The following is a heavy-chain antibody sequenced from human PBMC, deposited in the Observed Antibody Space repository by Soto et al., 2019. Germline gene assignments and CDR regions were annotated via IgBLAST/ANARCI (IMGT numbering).Heavy chain of an antibody. J-gene: IGHJ6*01. CDR2: LMPIFRTP. D-gene: IGHD1-1*01. Sequence: QVQLEQSGAEVKKPGSSVKVSCKASGGTFSNSAISWARQAPGQGLEWMGGLMPIFRTPDYAKRFQGRVTITADESTSSAYMELSGLGPDDTALYYCAWGKDRQLLGANYYSILDVW. V-gene: IGHV1-69*12. CDR1: GGTFSNSA. CDR3: AWGKDRQLLGANYYSILDV.